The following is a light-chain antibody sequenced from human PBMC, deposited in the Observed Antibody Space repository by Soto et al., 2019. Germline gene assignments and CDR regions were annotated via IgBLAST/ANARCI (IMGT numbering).Light chain of an antibody. J-gene: IGKJ4*01. CDR1: QSIRTC. CDR3: QQCNSSPLT. Sequence: DIQMTQSPSTLSASVGDRVTITCRASQSIRTCLAWFQQKPGKAPNLLIYKASSLESGVPSRFSGSGSGTEFTLTITTLQPDDFATYYCQQCNSSPLTFGGGTKVEIK. CDR2: KAS. V-gene: IGKV1-5*03.